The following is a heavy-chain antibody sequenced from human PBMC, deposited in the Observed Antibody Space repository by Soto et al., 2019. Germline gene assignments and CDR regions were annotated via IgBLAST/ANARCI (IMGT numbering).Heavy chain of an antibody. CDR2: ISSSGSTI. CDR1: GFTFSDYY. V-gene: IGHV3-11*01. J-gene: IGHJ4*02. CDR3: VGGCCYDDYGLIYF. D-gene: IGHD4-17*01. Sequence: QVQLVESGGGLVKPGGSLRLSCAASGFTFSDYYMSWIRQAPGKGLEWVSYISSSGSTIYYADSVKGRFTISRDNAKNSLYVQRKSLRAGDTAVYYCVGGCCYDDYGLIYFWGQGTLVTVSS.